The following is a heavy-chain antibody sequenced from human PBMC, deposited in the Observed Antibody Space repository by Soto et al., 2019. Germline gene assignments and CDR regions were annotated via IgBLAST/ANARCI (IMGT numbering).Heavy chain of an antibody. J-gene: IGHJ4*02. CDR2: ISYDGSNK. D-gene: IGHD2-15*01. Sequence: QVQLVESGGGVVQPGRSLRLSCAASGFTFSSYGMHWVRQAPGKGLEWVAVISYDGSNKYYADSVKGRFTISRDNSKNTLYLQMNSLRAEDTAVYYCAKVLGHLYEGYAVDYWGQGTLVTVSS. CDR3: AKVLGHLYEGYAVDY. V-gene: IGHV3-30*18. CDR1: GFTFSSYG.